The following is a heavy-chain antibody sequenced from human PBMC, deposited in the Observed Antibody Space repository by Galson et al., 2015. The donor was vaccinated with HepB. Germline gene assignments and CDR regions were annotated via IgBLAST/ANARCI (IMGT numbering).Heavy chain of an antibody. CDR2: ISGSGGST. Sequence: SLRLSCAASGFTFSSYAMSWVRQAPGKGLEWVSAISGSGGSTYYADSVKGRFTISRDNSKNTLYLQMNSLRAEDTAVYYCVKREDDSSGYYYYYYYMDVWGKGTTVTVSS. J-gene: IGHJ6*03. V-gene: IGHV3-23*01. D-gene: IGHD3-22*01. CDR1: GFTFSSYA. CDR3: VKREDDSSGYYYYYYYMDV.